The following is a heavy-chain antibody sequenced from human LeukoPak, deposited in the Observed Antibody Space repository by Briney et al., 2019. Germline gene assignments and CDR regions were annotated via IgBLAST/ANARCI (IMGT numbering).Heavy chain of an antibody. CDR1: GGSFSGYY. V-gene: IGHV4-34*01. CDR3: AKGGGYYDSRLDY. D-gene: IGHD3-22*01. Sequence: SETLSLTCAVYGGSFSGYYWSWIRQPPGKGLEWIGEINHSGSTNYNPSLKSRVTISVDTSKNQFSLKLSSVTAADTAVYYCAKGGGYYDSRLDYWGQGTLVTVSS. J-gene: IGHJ4*02. CDR2: INHSGST.